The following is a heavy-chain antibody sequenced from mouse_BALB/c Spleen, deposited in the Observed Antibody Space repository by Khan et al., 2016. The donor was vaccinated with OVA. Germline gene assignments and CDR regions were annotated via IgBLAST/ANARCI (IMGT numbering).Heavy chain of an antibody. Sequence: EVQLVESGGGLVQPGGSRKLSCAASGFTFSSFGMHWVRQAPEKGLEWVAYISSGSATIYYADTVKGRFTISRDNPKNTLFLQMTSLRSEDTAIYSCARREAMDYWCQGTSVTVSS. CDR3: ARREAMDY. V-gene: IGHV5-17*02. CDR2: ISSGSATI. CDR1: GFTFSSFG. J-gene: IGHJ4*01.